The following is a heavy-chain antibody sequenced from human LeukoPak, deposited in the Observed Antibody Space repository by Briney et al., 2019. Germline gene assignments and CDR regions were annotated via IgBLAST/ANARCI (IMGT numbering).Heavy chain of an antibody. D-gene: IGHD6-13*01. J-gene: IGHJ4*02. CDR3: ARAPRNSSTMLDF. V-gene: IGHV1-2*06. CDR2: INPNSGDT. Sequence: GASVKVSCKASGYTFTGYHIHWVRQAPGQGLEWMGRINPNSGDTNYAQKFQGRVTMTRDTSISTAYMELSRLRSEDTAVYHCARAPRNSSTMLDFWGQGTLVTISS. CDR1: GYTFTGYH.